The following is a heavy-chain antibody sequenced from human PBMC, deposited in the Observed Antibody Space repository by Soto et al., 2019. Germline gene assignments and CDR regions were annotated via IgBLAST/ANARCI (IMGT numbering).Heavy chain of an antibody. Sequence: QVQLQESGPGLVKPSGTLSLTCAVSSGSISSSNWWSWVRQPPGKGLEWIGEIYHSGSTNYNPSLKSRVTISEDKSKNQFSLKLSSVTAADTAVYYCARGGEAGSFSGPNAFDIWGQGTMVTVSS. CDR3: ARGGEAGSFSGPNAFDI. V-gene: IGHV4-4*02. D-gene: IGHD6-19*01. CDR1: SGSISSSNW. J-gene: IGHJ3*02. CDR2: IYHSGST.